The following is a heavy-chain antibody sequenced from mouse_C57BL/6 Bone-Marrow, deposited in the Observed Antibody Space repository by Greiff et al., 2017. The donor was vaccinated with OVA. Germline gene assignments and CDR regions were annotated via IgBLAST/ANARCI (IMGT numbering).Heavy chain of an antibody. Sequence: QVQLKESGAELVRPGPSVKLSCKASGYTFTSYWMHWVKQRPGQGLEWIGVIDPSDSYTNYNQKFKGKATLTVDTSSSTAYMQLSSLTSEDSAVYYCARPQDYWGQGTTLTVSS. J-gene: IGHJ2*01. CDR1: GYTFTSYW. V-gene: IGHV1-59*01. CDR2: IDPSDSYT. CDR3: ARPQDY.